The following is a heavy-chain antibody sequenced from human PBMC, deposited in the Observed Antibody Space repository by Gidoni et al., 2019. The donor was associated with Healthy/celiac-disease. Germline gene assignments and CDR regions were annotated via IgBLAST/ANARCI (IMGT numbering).Heavy chain of an antibody. CDR3: AKQYYYGSGSGYYMDV. D-gene: IGHD3-10*01. CDR1: GFTFSSYG. J-gene: IGHJ6*03. Sequence: QVQLVESGGGVVQPGRSLRLSCAASGFTFSSYGMHWVRQAPGKGLEWVAVISYDGSNKYYADSVKGRFTISRDNSKNTLYLQMNSLRAEDTAVYYCAKQYYYGSGSGYYMDVWGKGTTVTVSS. CDR2: ISYDGSNK. V-gene: IGHV3-30*18.